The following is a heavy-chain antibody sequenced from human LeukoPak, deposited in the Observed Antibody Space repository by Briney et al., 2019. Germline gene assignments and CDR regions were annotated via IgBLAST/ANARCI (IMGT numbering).Heavy chain of an antibody. CDR1: GGSISTYY. D-gene: IGHD3-3*01. J-gene: IGHJ4*02. CDR2: IYFTGRT. V-gene: IGHV4-59*01. Sequence: PSETLSLTCTVYGGSISTYYWSWIRLPPGKGLEWIAYIYFTGRTQYNPSLKTRVTISVDTSKNQFSLRLSSVTPADTAVYYCARGGYDSDFDYWGQGTLVTVSS. CDR3: ARGGYDSDFDY.